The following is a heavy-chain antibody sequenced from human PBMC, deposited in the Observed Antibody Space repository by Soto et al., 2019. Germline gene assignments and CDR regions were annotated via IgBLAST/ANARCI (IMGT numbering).Heavy chain of an antibody. CDR1: GGSISSSSYY. Sequence: QLQLQESGPGLVKPSETLSLTCTVSGGSISSSSYYWGWIRQPPGKGLEWIGSIYYSGSTYYNPSLKSRVTISVDTSKNQFSLKLSSVTAADTAVYYCAKEGLGFRAAFDIWGQGTMVTVSS. J-gene: IGHJ3*02. V-gene: IGHV4-39*01. CDR2: IYYSGST. CDR3: AKEGLGFRAAFDI.